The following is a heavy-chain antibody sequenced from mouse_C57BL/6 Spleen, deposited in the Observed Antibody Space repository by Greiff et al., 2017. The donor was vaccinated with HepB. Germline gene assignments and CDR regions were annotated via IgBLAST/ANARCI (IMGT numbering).Heavy chain of an antibody. CDR1: GYTFTSYW. Sequence: QVQLQQPGAELVKPGASVKLSCKASGYTFTSYWMHWVKQRPGQGLEWIGMIHPNSGSTNYNEKFKSKATLTVDKSSSTAYMQLSSLTSEDSAVYDCARYDYGDYYAMDYWGQGTSVTVSS. CDR2: IHPNSGST. CDR3: ARYDYGDYYAMDY. V-gene: IGHV1-64*01. D-gene: IGHD2-4*01. J-gene: IGHJ4*01.